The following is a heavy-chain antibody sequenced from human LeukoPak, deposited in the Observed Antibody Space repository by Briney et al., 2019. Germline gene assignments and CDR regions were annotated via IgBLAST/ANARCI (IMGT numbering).Heavy chain of an antibody. CDR2: IRYDGSNK. J-gene: IGHJ4*02. D-gene: IGHD1-26*01. V-gene: IGHV3-30*02. Sequence: GGSLRLSCAASGFTFSSYGMHWVRQAPGKGLEWVAFIRYDGSNKYYADSVKGRFTISRDNSKNTLYPQMNSLRAEDTAVYYCAKVGSVGATNIYFDYWGQGTLVTVSS. CDR1: GFTFSSYG. CDR3: AKVGSVGATNIYFDY.